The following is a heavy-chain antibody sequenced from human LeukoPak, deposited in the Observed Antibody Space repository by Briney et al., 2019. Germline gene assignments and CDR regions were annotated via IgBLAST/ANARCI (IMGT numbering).Heavy chain of an antibody. CDR2: ISSTSSTI. CDR3: ARARGFDC. Sequence: GGSQRLSCGASGFTFSTYTMNWVRQAPGKGLEWVSSISSTSSTIHYADSVKGRFTISRDNAKNSLFLQMNSLRDEDTAVYYCARARGFDCWGQGTLVTVSS. CDR1: GFTFSTYT. V-gene: IGHV3-48*02. J-gene: IGHJ4*02.